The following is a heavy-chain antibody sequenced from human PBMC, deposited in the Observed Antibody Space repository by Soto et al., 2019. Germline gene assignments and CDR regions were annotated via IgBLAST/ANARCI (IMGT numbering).Heavy chain of an antibody. J-gene: IGHJ6*02. V-gene: IGHV6-1*01. CDR2: TYYRSKWYN. Sequence: SQTLSLTCAISGDSVSSNSAAWNWIRQSPSRGLEWLGRTYYRSKWYNDYAVSVKSRITINPDTSKNQFSLQLNSVTPEDTAVYYCAREGYCSSTSCYRDYYYGMDFWGQGTTVTVSS. CDR3: AREGYCSSTSCYRDYYYGMDF. CDR1: GDSVSSNSAA. D-gene: IGHD2-2*02.